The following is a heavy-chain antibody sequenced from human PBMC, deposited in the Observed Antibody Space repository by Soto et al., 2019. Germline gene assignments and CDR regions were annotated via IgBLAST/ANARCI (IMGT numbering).Heavy chain of an antibody. CDR3: AKDLTRQLAYWLDP. V-gene: IGHV1-2*02. D-gene: IGHD6-6*01. CDR2: INAHSGGT. Sequence: ASVKVSCKASGFSFTGYYIHWLLQAPGQGLDWMGWINAHSGGTEYAQKFQGRVTLTRDTSIATAYLTLTSLTSDDTALYYCAKDLTRQLAYWLDPWGQGTQVTVSS. CDR1: GFSFTGYY. J-gene: IGHJ5*02.